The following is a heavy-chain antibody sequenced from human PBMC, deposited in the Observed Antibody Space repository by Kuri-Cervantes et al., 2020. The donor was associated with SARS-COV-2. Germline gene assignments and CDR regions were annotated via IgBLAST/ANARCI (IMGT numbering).Heavy chain of an antibody. Sequence: GESLKISCAASGFTFSTYTMNWVRQAPGKGLEWVSTISRSGNYIYQADSVKGRFTISRDNAKNSLFLQMNSLRAEDTAVYYCARVQQLAQKAFHLWGQGTMVTVSS. CDR1: GFTFSTYT. D-gene: IGHD1-1*01. J-gene: IGHJ3*01. CDR2: ISRSGNYI. V-gene: IGHV3-21*01. CDR3: ARVQQLAQKAFHL.